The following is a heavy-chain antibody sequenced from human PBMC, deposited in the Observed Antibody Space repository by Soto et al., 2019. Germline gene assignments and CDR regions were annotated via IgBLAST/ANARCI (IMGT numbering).Heavy chain of an antibody. V-gene: IGHV3-23*01. CDR3: AKSLDIHYKNWFDP. CDR2: ISGSDSRT. CDR1: GFTFSSAA. D-gene: IGHD4-4*01. Sequence: EVQILESEGSLVQTGGSLRLSCAASGFTFSSAAMNWVRQAPGKGLEWVSIISGSDSRTYYEDSVKGRFTISRDNSMNTLYLDMNSLRSEEWAVYYCAKSLDIHYKNWFDPWGQGTLVTVSS. J-gene: IGHJ5*02.